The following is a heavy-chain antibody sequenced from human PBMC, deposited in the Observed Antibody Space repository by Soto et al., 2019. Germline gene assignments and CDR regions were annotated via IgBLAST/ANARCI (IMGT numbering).Heavy chain of an antibody. J-gene: IGHJ4*02. CDR3: ARANWFFDY. CDR1: GGSINNHY. V-gene: IGHV4-59*11. D-gene: IGHD7-27*01. CDR2: IYYSGST. Sequence: QVQLQESGPGLVKPSETLSLTCTVSGGSINNHYWSWIRQPPGQGLEWIGYIYYSGSTNYNPSLKSRVTKSVDTSKNQFPLKLSSPTAADTAIYYCARANWFFDYWGQGTLVTVSS.